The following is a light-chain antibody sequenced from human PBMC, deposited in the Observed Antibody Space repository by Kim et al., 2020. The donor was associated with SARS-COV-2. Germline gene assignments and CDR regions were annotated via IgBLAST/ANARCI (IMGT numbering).Light chain of an antibody. CDR2: QND. J-gene: IGLJ3*02. V-gene: IGLV3-1*01. CDR3: QAWDSTTAV. CDR1: NLGNKL. Sequence: VAQGQTASIACSGDNLGNKLTSWYQQKAGQSPVVVMYQNDKWPSGIPERFSGSNSGNTATLTIRATQAMDEAAYFCQAWDSTTAVFGGGTQLTVL.